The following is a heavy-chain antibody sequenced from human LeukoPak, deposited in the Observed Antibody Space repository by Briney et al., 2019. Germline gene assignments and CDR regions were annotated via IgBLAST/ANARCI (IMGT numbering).Heavy chain of an antibody. CDR3: ARANDIVVVPAAINWFEP. D-gene: IGHD2-2*02. CDR2: IYYSGST. J-gene: IGHJ5*02. V-gene: IGHV4-39*01. Sequence: PSETLSLTCTVSGGSISSSSYYWGWIRQPPGKGLEWIGSIYYSGSTYYNPSLKSRVTISVDTSENQFSLKLSSVTAADTAVYYCARANDIVVVPAAINWFEPWGQGTLVTVSS. CDR1: GGSISSSSYY.